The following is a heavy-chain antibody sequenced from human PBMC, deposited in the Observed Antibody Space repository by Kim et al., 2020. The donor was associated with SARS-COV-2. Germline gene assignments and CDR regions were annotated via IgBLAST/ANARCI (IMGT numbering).Heavy chain of an antibody. V-gene: IGHV1-2*02. Sequence: ASVKVSCKASGYTFTGYYMHWVRQAPGQGLEWMGWINPNSGGTNYAQKFQGRVTMTRDTSISTAYMELSRLRSDDTAVYYCARVANVWSGYYYLGYWGQGTLVTVSS. J-gene: IGHJ4*02. D-gene: IGHD3-3*01. CDR2: INPNSGGT. CDR1: GYTFTGYY. CDR3: ARVANVWSGYYYLGY.